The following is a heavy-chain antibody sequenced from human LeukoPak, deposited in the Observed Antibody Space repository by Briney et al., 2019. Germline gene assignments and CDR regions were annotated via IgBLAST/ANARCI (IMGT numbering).Heavy chain of an antibody. CDR3: ARELVLDV. V-gene: IGHV1-2*06. Sequence: ASVNVSRMPSRYTLNVYYTRAVRPSPGEGVEWMGRINPNSGGTNYAQKFQGRVTMIRESPISTAYMELSRLRSDDTAVYYCARELVLDVWGKGTTVTVSS. CDR1: RYTLNVYY. CDR2: INPNSGGT. J-gene: IGHJ6*04.